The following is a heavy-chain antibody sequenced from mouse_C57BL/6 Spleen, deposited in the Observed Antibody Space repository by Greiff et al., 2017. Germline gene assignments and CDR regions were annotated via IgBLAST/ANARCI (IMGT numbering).Heavy chain of an antibody. CDR3: ARDLYGGYFDY. CDR1: GFTFSDYY. V-gene: IGHV5-16*01. D-gene: IGHD1-1*01. CDR2: INYDGSST. Sequence: EVKLMESEGGLVQPGSSMKLSCTASGFTFSDYYMAWVRQVPEKGLEWVANINYDGSSTYYLDSLKSRFIISRDNAKNILYLQMSSLKSEDTATYYCARDLYGGYFDYWGQGTTLTVSS. J-gene: IGHJ2*01.